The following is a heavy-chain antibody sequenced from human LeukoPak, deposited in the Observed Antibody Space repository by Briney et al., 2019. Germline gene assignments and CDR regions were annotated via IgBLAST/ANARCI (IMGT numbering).Heavy chain of an antibody. CDR1: GFTFSSYS. V-gene: IGHV3-48*02. CDR3: ARDYIWAYDY. CDR2: ISSTISTI. J-gene: IGHJ4*02. Sequence: GGSLRLSCAASGFTFSSYSMNVVRQAPGKGLEWVSYISSTISTIYYADSVKGRFTFSRDNAKNSLFLQMNSLRDDDTAVYFCARDYIWAYDYWGQGTLVTVSS. D-gene: IGHD3-10*01.